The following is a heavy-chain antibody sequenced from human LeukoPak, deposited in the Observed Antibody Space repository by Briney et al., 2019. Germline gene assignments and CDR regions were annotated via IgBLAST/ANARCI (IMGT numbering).Heavy chain of an antibody. D-gene: IGHD2-2*01. CDR1: GGSISSGSYY. V-gene: IGHV4-61*02. CDR2: IYTSGST. Sequence: KSSETLSLTCTVSGGSISSGSYYWSWIRQPAGKGLEWIGRIYTSGSTNYNPSLKSRVTISVDTSKNQFSLKLSSVTAADTAVYYCARNKGVIPDYWGQGTLVTVSS. CDR3: ARNKGVIPDY. J-gene: IGHJ4*02.